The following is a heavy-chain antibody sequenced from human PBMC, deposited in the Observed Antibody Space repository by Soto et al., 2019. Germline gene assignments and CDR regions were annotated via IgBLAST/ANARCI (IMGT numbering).Heavy chain of an antibody. V-gene: IGHV3-23*01. D-gene: IGHD3-3*01. CDR3: AKDFRCITIFCYFDP. CDR2: ISGNGSNT. Sequence: HPGGSLRLSCAASGFTFSNSAMSWVRQAPGKGLEWVSGISGNGSNTYYPDSVKGRFTISRDNSKNTLYLQMNSLRAEDTAVYYCAKDFRCITIFCYFDPWGQGTLVTVSS. J-gene: IGHJ5*02. CDR1: GFTFSNSA.